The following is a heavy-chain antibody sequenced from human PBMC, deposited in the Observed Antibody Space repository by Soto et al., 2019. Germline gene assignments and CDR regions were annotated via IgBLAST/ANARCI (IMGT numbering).Heavy chain of an antibody. CDR3: AARPYYYYGFDG. CDR1: GFSMTTPGYS. Sequence: TLSLTCPGAGFSMTTPGYSWRWIRQPPGKAPEWIGYVYHNGNAYPNPSLKSRVTISLDGAKNQFSLKMTSVTAAETGLYYCAARPYYYYGFDGWGQGTTVTVSS. V-gene: IGHV4-30-2*01. CDR2: VYHNGNA. J-gene: IGHJ6*02. D-gene: IGHD3-10*01.